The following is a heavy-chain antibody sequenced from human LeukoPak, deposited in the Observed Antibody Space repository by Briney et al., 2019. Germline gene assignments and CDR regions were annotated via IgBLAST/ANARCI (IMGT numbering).Heavy chain of an antibody. CDR2: INPSGGST. J-gene: IGHJ4*02. CDR3: ARRYCSSTSCYPDY. D-gene: IGHD2-2*01. V-gene: IGHV1-46*01. CDR1: GGTFISYA. Sequence: ASVKVSCKASGGTFISYAISWVRQAPGQGLEWMGIINPSGGSTSYAQKFQGRVTMTRDTSTSTVYMELSSLRSEDTAVYSSARRYCSSTSCYPDYWGQGTLVTGSS.